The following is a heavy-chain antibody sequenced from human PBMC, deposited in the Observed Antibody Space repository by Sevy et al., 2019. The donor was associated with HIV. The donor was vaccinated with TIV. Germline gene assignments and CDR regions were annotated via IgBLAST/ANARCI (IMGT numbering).Heavy chain of an antibody. V-gene: IGHV3-74*01. Sequence: GGSLRLSCEVSGFTFSKYWMHWVRQAPGKGLVWVARISGDGNSPGYANSVQGRITISGENAKNPLFLQMNRLRAEDTGIYYCAREGVDFWSCPVDYYYGMDVWGQGTTVTVSS. CDR1: GFTFSKYW. CDR3: AREGVDFWSCPVDYYYGMDV. D-gene: IGHD3-3*01. J-gene: IGHJ6*02. CDR2: ISGDGNSP.